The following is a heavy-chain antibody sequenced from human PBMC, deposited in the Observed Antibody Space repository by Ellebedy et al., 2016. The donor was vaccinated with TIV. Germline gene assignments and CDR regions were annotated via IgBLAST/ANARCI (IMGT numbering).Heavy chain of an antibody. CDR3: LRDIVS. V-gene: IGHV3-7*01. Sequence: GESLKISCAASGFTFSSAWMTWVRQAPGKGLEWVTNINQGGSAKYYVDSVKGRFSVSRDNAKNSLYLQMNSLRVEDTAVYYCLRDIVSWGQGTLVTVSS. CDR1: GFTFSSAW. CDR2: INQGGSAK. J-gene: IGHJ4*02.